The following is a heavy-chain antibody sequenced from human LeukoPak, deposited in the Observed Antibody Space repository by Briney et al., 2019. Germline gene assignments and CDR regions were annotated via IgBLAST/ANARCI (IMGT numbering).Heavy chain of an antibody. Sequence: GASVKVSCKASGYTFTSYYMHWVRQAPGQGLEWMGIINPSGGSTSYAQKFQGRVTMTRGMSTSTVYMELSSLRSEDTAVYYCARVTTVTTSPYYYYYYMDVWGKGTTVTVSS. J-gene: IGHJ6*03. CDR2: INPSGGST. V-gene: IGHV1-46*01. D-gene: IGHD4-17*01. CDR3: ARVTTVTTSPYYYYYYMDV. CDR1: GYTFTSYY.